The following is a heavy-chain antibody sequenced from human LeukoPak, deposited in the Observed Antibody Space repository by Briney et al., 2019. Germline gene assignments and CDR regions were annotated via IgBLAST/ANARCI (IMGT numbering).Heavy chain of an antibody. CDR1: GGSISSGGYY. CDR3: ARDLAYCGGDCYGRWFDP. V-gene: IGHV4-31*03. J-gene: IGHJ5*02. Sequence: SETLSLTCTVSGGSISSGGYYWSWIRQHPGKGLEWIGYIYYSGSTYYNPSLKSRVTISVDTSKNQFSLKLSSVTAADTAVYYCARDLAYCGGDCYGRWFDPWGQGTLVTVSS. D-gene: IGHD2-21*02. CDR2: IYYSGST.